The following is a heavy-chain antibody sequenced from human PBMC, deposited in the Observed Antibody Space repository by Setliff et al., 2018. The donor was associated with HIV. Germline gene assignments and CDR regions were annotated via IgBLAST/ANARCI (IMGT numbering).Heavy chain of an antibody. CDR3: VRGGSAPGGALWD. CDR2: IYYSGST. V-gene: IGHV4-59*11. J-gene: IGHJ4*02. CDR1: RDSINSHY. D-gene: IGHD3-16*01. Sequence: SETLSLTCTVSRDSINSHYWSWIRQSPGKGLEWIGYIYYSGSTNYNPSLKSRLTISLDTSKKQFSLSLRSVTAADTAVYNCVRGGSAPGGALWDWGQGTLVTVSS.